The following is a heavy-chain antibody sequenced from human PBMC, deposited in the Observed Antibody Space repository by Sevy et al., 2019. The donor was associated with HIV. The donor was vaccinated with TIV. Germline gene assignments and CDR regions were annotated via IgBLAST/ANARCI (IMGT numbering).Heavy chain of an antibody. CDR3: ERGPPHDDYYGPFDH. V-gene: IGHV3-21*06. J-gene: IGHJ5*02. CDR2: TSRGATFI. D-gene: IGHD3-16*01. Sequence: GGSLRLSCSTFGFSFSDCPMTWVRQTPGQGLKWVSTTSRGATFIFYDVSTESRFIISRDDAKSSVYLQMNSLEVEDSVVYYCERGPPHDDYYGPFDHWGRGTLVTVCS. CDR1: GFSFSDCP.